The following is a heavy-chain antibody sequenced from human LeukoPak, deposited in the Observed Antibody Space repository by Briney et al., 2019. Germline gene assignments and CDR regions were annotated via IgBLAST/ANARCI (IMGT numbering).Heavy chain of an antibody. CDR2: IIPIFGIA. CDR1: GGTFSSYA. V-gene: IGHV1-69*04. CDR3: ARDLGYCSSTSCPEGMDV. J-gene: IGHJ6*02. D-gene: IGHD2-2*01. Sequence: ASVKASCKASGGTFSSYAISWVRQAPGQGLEWMGRIIPIFGIANYAQKFQGRVTITADKSTSTAYMELSSLRSEDTAVYYCARDLGYCSSTSCPEGMDVWGQGTTVTVSS.